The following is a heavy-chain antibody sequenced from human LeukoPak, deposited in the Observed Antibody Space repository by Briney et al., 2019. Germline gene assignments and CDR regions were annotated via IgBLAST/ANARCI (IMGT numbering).Heavy chain of an antibody. CDR3: ARVVPFEN. V-gene: IGHV3-53*01. CDR1: GFAVSSSY. J-gene: IGHJ4*02. D-gene: IGHD1-26*01. CDR2: IYSRDST. Sequence: GSLRLSSAVAGFAVSSSYIRWVRQAPGKGLECVSVIYSRDSTYYADSVRGRFTISRDNSKNTVYLQMNSLRAEDTAVYYCARVVPFENWGQGTLVTVSS.